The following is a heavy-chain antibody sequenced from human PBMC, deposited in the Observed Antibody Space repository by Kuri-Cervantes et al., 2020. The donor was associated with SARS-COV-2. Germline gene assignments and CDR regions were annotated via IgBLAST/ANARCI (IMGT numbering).Heavy chain of an antibody. CDR1: GVSISPYQ. D-gene: IGHD6-13*01. CDR3: ARHLGSSWPAFDY. J-gene: IGHJ4*02. V-gene: IGHV4-59*08. Sequence: SETLSLTCTVSGVSISPYQWSWIRQPPGGGLEWIGYIYYSGSTNYNPSLKSRVTISVDTSKNQFSLKLSSVTAADTAVYYCARHLGSSWPAFDYWGQGTLVTVSS. CDR2: IYYSGST.